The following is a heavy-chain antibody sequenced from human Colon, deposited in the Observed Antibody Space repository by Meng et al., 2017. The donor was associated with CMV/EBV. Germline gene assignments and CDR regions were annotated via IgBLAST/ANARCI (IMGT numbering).Heavy chain of an antibody. CDR2: FDPEDGET. Sequence: ASAKVSCKVSGYTLTELSMHWVRQAPGKGLEWMGGFDPEDGETIYAQKFQGRVTMTEDTSTDTAYMELSSLRSEDTAVYYCATRIRRFLEWLTGPVDYWGQGTLVTVSS. CDR3: ATRIRRFLEWLTGPVDY. D-gene: IGHD3-3*01. J-gene: IGHJ4*02. CDR1: GYTLTELS. V-gene: IGHV1-24*01.